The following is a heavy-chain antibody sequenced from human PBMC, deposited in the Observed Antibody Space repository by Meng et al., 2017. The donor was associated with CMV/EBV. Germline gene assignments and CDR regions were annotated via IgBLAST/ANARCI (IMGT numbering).Heavy chain of an antibody. CDR3: ARDSRIAAAGTFDY. D-gene: IGHD6-13*01. CDR2: ISSSSSTI. J-gene: IGHJ4*02. Sequence: GESLKISCAASGFTFSSYSMNWVCQAPGKGLEWVSYISSSSSTIYYADSVKGRFTISRDNAKNSLYLQMNSLRAEDTAVYYCARDSRIAAAGTFDYWGQGTLVTVSS. V-gene: IGHV3-48*04. CDR1: GFTFSSYS.